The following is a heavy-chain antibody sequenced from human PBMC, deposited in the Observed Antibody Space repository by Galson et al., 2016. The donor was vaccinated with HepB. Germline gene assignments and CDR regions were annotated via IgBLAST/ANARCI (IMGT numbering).Heavy chain of an antibody. V-gene: IGHV4-61*02. Sequence: TLSLTCTVSGGSIKSGSYYWSWIRQPAGKGLEWIGRFYTSDSINYNPSLKSRVTISVDTSMNQFSLKLSSVTAADTAVYYCARTEPSSGFRYWGQGTLVTVSS. CDR2: FYTSDSI. CDR3: ARTEPSSGFRY. D-gene: IGHD3-22*01. J-gene: IGHJ4*02. CDR1: GGSIKSGSYY.